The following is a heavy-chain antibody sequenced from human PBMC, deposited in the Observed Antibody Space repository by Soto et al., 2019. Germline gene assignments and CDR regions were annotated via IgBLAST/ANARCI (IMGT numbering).Heavy chain of an antibody. V-gene: IGHV3-33*01. CDR2: IWFDASHE. D-gene: IGHD6-13*01. Sequence: PGGSLRLSCAASGFSFSDYGMHWVRQAPGKGLEWLTIIWFDASHEYYADSVKGRFTISRDNSNNTLYLQLNSLTAGDTAVYFCARDQGRATADGPLGNGLDVWGQGTAVTVSS. J-gene: IGHJ6*02. CDR3: ARDQGRATADGPLGNGLDV. CDR1: GFSFSDYG.